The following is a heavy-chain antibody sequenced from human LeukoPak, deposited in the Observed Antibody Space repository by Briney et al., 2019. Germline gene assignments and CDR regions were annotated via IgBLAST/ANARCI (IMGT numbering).Heavy chain of an antibody. CDR2: ISAYNGNT. D-gene: IGHD4-23*01. V-gene: IGHV1-18*01. J-gene: IGHJ2*01. CDR1: GYTFTSYG. CDR3: ARITGGNLSQLYWYFDL. Sequence: ASVKVSCKAPGYTFTSYGISWVRQAPGQGLEWMGWISAYNGNTNYAQKLQGRVTMTTDTSTSTAYMELRSLRSDDTAVYYCARITGGNLSQLYWYFDLWGQGTLVTVSS.